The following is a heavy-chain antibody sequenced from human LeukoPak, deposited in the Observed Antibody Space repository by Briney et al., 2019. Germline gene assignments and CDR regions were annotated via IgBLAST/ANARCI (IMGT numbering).Heavy chain of an antibody. D-gene: IGHD3-22*01. CDR1: GGSISSSSYY. V-gene: IGHV4-39*01. J-gene: IGHJ4*02. CDR3: TRVRYYDSSGYYLGDFDY. CDR2: IYYSGST. Sequence: SETLSLTCTVSGGSISSSSYYWGWIRQPPGKGLEWIGSIYYSGSTYYNPSLKSRVTISVDTSKNQFSLKLSSVTAADTAVYYCTRVRYYDSSGYYLGDFDYWGQATLVTVSS.